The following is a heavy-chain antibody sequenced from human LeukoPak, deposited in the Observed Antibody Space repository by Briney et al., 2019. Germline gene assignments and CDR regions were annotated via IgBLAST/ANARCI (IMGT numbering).Heavy chain of an antibody. Sequence: PSETLSLTCTVSGGSISSSSYYWGWIRQPPGKGREWIGSIYYSGSTYYNPSLKSRVTISVDTSKNQFSLKLSSVTAADTAVYYCAITYYDFWSGYYYFDYWGQGTLVTVSS. D-gene: IGHD3-3*01. J-gene: IGHJ4*02. CDR3: AITYYDFWSGYYYFDY. V-gene: IGHV4-39*01. CDR1: GGSISSSSYY. CDR2: IYYSGST.